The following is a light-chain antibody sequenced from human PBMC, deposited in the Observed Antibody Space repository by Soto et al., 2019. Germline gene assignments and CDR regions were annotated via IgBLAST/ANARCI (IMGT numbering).Light chain of an antibody. Sequence: DIQMKQYPSTLSASVGDRVTITCRASQSISSWLAWYQQKPGKAPKLLIYDASSLESGVPSRFSGSGSGTEFTLTISSLQPDDFATYYCQQYNSYSRYTFGQGTKVDIK. CDR3: QQYNSYSRYT. CDR2: DAS. J-gene: IGKJ2*01. CDR1: QSISSW. V-gene: IGKV1-5*01.